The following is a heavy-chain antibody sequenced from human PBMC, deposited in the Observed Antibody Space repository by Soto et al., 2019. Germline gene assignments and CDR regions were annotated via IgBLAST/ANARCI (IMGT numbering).Heavy chain of an antibody. CDR2: MNPNSGNT. J-gene: IGHJ5*02. Sequence: ASVKVSCKVSGGIFSSYAISWVRQATGQGLEWMGWMNPNSGNTGYAQKFQGRVTMTRNTSISTAYMELSSLRSEDTAVYYCARGLVLRYFDWLPTPFDPWGQGTLVTVSS. CDR1: GGIFSSYA. CDR3: ARGLVLRYFDWLPTPFDP. D-gene: IGHD3-9*01. V-gene: IGHV1-8*02.